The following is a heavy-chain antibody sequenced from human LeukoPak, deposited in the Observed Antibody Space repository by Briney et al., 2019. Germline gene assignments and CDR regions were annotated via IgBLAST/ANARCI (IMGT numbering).Heavy chain of an antibody. Sequence: GGSLRLSCTASGFTFSSYWMSWVRQAPGKGLEWVANIKQDGSEKYYVDSVKGRFTISRDNAKNSLYLQMNSLRAEDTAVYYCARAGQAPGGLWFGELLGAFDIWGQGTMVTVSS. J-gene: IGHJ3*02. V-gene: IGHV3-7*04. CDR1: GFTFSSYW. CDR2: IKQDGSEK. CDR3: ARAGQAPGGLWFGELLGAFDI. D-gene: IGHD3-10*01.